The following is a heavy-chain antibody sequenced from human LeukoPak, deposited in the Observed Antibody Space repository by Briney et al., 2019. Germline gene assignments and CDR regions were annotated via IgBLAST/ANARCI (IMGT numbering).Heavy chain of an antibody. J-gene: IGHJ6*02. CDR2: IYDNGTT. D-gene: IGHD2-21*02. CDR1: GGSISSYY. Sequence: SETLSLTCTVSGGSISSYYWNWIRQPPGKGLEWIGYIYDNGTTNYNPSLKSRVTMSVDSSKNHFSLKLTSVTAADTAVYYCARSVVVTATLRYHYGMDVWGQGTTVTVSS. CDR3: ARSVVVTATLRYHYGMDV. V-gene: IGHV4-59*01.